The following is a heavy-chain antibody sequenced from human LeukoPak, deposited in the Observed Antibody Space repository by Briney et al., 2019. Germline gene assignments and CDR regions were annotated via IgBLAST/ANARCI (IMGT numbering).Heavy chain of an antibody. Sequence: SETLSLTCTVSGYSISSDYYWDWIRQPPGQGLEWIGSIYHSGYTYYNPSLKSRITMSVDTSKNQFSLKLSSVTAADTAVYYCASFERLRLRGSDYWGQGALVIVSS. CDR3: ASFERLRLRGSDY. CDR2: IYHSGYT. CDR1: GYSISSDYY. J-gene: IGHJ4*02. D-gene: IGHD5-12*01. V-gene: IGHV4-38-2*02.